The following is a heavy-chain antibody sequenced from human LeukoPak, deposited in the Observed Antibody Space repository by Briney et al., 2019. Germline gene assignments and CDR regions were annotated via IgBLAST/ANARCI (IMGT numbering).Heavy chain of an antibody. CDR1: GFTLSSYA. D-gene: IGHD3-10*01. V-gene: IGHV3-30*04. J-gene: IGHJ4*02. CDR3: ARDLHYYGSGSYDY. Sequence: GGSLRLSCAASGFTLSSYAMHWVRQAPGKGLEWVAVISYDGSNKYYADSMKGRFTISRDNSKNTLYLQMNSLRAEDTAVYYCARDLHYYGSGSYDYWGQGTLVTVSS. CDR2: ISYDGSNK.